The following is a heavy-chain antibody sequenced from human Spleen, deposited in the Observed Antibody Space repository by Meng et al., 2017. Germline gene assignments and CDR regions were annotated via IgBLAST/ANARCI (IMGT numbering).Heavy chain of an antibody. J-gene: IGHJ4*02. D-gene: IGHD5-24*01. CDR1: GYTFTSYD. CDR3: ARGPKMYYFDY. Sequence: ASVKVSCKASGYTFTSYDINWVRQATGQGLEWMGRINPNSGGTNYAQKFQGRVTMTRDTSISTAYMELSRLRSDDTAVYYCARGPKMYYFDYWGQGTLVTVSS. V-gene: IGHV1-2*06. CDR2: INPNSGGT.